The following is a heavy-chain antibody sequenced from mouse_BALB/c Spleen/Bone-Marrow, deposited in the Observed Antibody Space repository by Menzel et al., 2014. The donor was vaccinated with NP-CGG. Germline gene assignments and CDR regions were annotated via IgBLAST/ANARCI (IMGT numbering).Heavy chain of an antibody. J-gene: IGHJ1*01. V-gene: IGHV7-3*02. CDR2: IRNKAKGYTT. D-gene: IGHD2-12*01. CDR3: ARDRNNDIHWYLDV. Sequence: EVQLVEPGGGLVQPGGSLRLSCATSGFTFSDYYMSWVRQPPGRALEGLGFIRNKAKGYTTEYIPSVKGRFTISRDNSQSMLYLQMNTLRAEDSATYYCARDRNNDIHWYLDVWGAGTTVTVAS. CDR1: GFTFSDYY.